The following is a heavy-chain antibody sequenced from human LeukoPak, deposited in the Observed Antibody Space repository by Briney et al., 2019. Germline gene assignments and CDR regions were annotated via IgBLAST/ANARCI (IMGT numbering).Heavy chain of an antibody. Sequence: SSETLSLTCTVSGGSISTYYWSWIRQPPGKGLEGVGYIYYTGSTNYNPSLKSRVTISVDTSKNQFSLKLSSVTTADTAVYFCARSYDSRGYYYYGMDVWGQGTTVTVSS. CDR3: ARSYDSRGYYYYGMDV. J-gene: IGHJ6*02. D-gene: IGHD3-22*01. CDR2: IYYTGST. CDR1: GGSISTYY. V-gene: IGHV4-59*01.